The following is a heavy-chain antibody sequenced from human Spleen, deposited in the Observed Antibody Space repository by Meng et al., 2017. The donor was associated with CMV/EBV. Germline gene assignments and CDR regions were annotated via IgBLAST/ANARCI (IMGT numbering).Heavy chain of an antibody. V-gene: IGHV4-39*07. Sequence: QVQRQETGPGLVKPSETLSLTCTVSGGSISSSSYYWGWIRQPPGKGLEWIGSIYYSGSTYYNPSLKSRVTISVDTSKNQFSLKLSSVTAADTAVYYCARGGYCSSTSCYKWFDPWGQGTLVTVSS. CDR2: IYYSGST. CDR1: GGSISSSSYY. J-gene: IGHJ5*02. D-gene: IGHD2-2*02. CDR3: ARGGYCSSTSCYKWFDP.